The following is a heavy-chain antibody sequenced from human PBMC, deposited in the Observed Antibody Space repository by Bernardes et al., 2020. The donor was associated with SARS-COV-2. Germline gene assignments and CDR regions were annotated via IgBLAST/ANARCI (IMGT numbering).Heavy chain of an antibody. Sequence: SETLSLTCTVSGGSLTTYYWRWIRQSAGKGIEWTGRVYSSGNTDYNPSLESRVTISVDTSKSQFSLKVTSVTAADTAVYYCAIVGFSLLRGTLDAHISSYFDYWCQVTLCTVSS. CDR2: VYSSGNT. V-gene: IGHV4-4*07. CDR3: AIVGFSLLRGTLDAHISSYFDY. D-gene: IGHD3-10*01. CDR1: GGSLTTYY. J-gene: IGHJ4*02.